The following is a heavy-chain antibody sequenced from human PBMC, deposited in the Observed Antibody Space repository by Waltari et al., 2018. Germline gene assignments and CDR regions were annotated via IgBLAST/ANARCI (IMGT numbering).Heavy chain of an antibody. V-gene: IGHV4-39*01. CDR3: ATQKGFGELLYTPDD. CDR1: GGSISSSSYY. J-gene: IGHJ4*02. D-gene: IGHD3-10*01. CDR2: IYYSGST. Sequence: QLQLQESGPGLVKPSETLSLTCTVSGGSISSSSYYWGWIRQPPGKGLEWIGSIYYSGSTYYNPSLKSRVTISVDTSKNQFSLKLSSVTAADTAVYYCATQKGFGELLYTPDDWGQGTLVTVSS.